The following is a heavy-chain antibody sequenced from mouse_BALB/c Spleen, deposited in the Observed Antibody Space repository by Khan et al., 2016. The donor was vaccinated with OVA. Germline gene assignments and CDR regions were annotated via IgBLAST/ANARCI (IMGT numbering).Heavy chain of an antibody. CDR1: GISITTGNYR. Sequence: EVELVESGPGLVKPSQTVSLTCTVTGISITTGNYRWSWIRQFPGNKLEWIGNIYYSGTITYNPSLTSRTTITRDTSKSQFFLEMNSLTAEDTATYFCARDYGSLYWYFYVWGAGTTVTVSS. J-gene: IGHJ1*01. CDR2: IYYSGTI. V-gene: IGHV3-5*02. D-gene: IGHD1-1*01. CDR3: ARDYGSLYWYFYV.